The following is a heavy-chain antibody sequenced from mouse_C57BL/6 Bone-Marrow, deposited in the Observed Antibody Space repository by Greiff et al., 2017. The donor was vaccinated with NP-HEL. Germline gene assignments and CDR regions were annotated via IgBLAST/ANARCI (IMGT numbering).Heavy chain of an antibody. J-gene: IGHJ3*01. CDR1: GFTFSSYG. CDR2: ISSGGSYT. D-gene: IGHD1-1*01. CDR3: ARQDYYGSSQSAWFAY. V-gene: IGHV5-6*01. Sequence: EVQVVESGGDLVKPGGSLKLSCAASGFTFSSYGMSWVRQTPDKRLEWVATISSGGSYTYYPDSVKGRFTISRDNAKNTLYLQMSSLKSEDTAMYYCARQDYYGSSQSAWFAYWGQGTLVTVSA.